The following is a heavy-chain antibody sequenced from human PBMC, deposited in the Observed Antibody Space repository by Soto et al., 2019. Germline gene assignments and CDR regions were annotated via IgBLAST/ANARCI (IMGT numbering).Heavy chain of an antibody. CDR1: GGTFISYT. D-gene: IGHD6-6*01. CDR2: VIPILSIA. J-gene: IGHJ4*02. Sequence: QVQLVQSGAEVKKPGSSVKVSCKASGGTFISYTISWVRQAPGQGLEWMGRVIPILSIAHYAQKFQGRVTSTADKASGTAYMELSSLRSEDTAVYYCAPTLPTSSPGLLAYWGQGTLVTVSS. CDR3: APTLPTSSPGLLAY. V-gene: IGHV1-69*02.